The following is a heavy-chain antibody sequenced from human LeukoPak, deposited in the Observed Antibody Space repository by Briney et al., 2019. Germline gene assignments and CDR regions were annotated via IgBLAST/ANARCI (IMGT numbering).Heavy chain of an antibody. CDR1: GFTFDDYA. CDR3: ARVRASSQDDAFDF. CDR2: INWNGESK. Sequence: GGSLRLSCAASGFTFDDYAMTWVRQAPGKGLDLVSGINWNGESKDYADAVKGRFTISRDNAKNSLYLQMNSLKTEDMAIYFCARVRASSQDDAFDFWGQGTRVTVSS. J-gene: IGHJ3*01. D-gene: IGHD6-13*01. V-gene: IGHV3-20*04.